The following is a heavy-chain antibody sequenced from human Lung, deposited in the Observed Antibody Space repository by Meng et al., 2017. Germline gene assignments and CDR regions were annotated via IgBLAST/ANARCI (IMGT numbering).Heavy chain of an antibody. Sequence: EVQLVESGGGLVKPGGSLRLSCAAPGFPFSSYSMNWVRQAPGKGLEWVSSISSSSNYADSVKGRFTISRDNAKNSLYLQMNSLRAEDTAVYYCARGRVVVAATPSDYWGQGTLVTVSS. CDR2: ISSSS. CDR1: GFPFSSYS. V-gene: IGHV3-21*01. D-gene: IGHD2-15*01. CDR3: ARGRVVVAATPSDY. J-gene: IGHJ4*02.